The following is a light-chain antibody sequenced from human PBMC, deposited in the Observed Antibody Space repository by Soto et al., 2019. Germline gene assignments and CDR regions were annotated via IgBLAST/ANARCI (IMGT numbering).Light chain of an antibody. CDR3: QQYGSSPIT. V-gene: IGKV3-20*01. Sequence: EIVLTQSPGTLSLSPGERATLSCRAGQSITTSYLAWYQQKPGQAPRLLIYGSSSRATVIPDRFSGSGSGTDFTLTISRLEPEDFAVYYCQQYGSSPITFGQGTRLEIK. CDR2: GSS. J-gene: IGKJ5*01. CDR1: QSITTSY.